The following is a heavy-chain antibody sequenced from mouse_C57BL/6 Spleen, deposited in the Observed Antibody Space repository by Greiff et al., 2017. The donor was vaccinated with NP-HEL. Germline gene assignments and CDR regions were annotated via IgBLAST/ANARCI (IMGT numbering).Heavy chain of an antibody. CDR2: INPNNGGT. D-gene: IGHD2-4*01. Sequence: EVQLQQSGPELVKPGASVKISCKASGYTFTDYYMNWVKQSHGKSLEWIGDINPNNGGTSYNQKFKGKATLTVDKSSSTAYMELRSLTSEDSAVYYCASGGYYDYRGYFDVWGTGTTVTVSS. CDR3: ASGGYYDYRGYFDV. V-gene: IGHV1-26*01. J-gene: IGHJ1*03. CDR1: GYTFTDYY.